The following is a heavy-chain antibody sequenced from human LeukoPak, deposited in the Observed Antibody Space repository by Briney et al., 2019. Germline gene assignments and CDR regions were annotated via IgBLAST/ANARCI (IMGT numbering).Heavy chain of an antibody. Sequence: SETLSLTYTVSGGSISSSSYYWGWIRQPPGKGLEWIGSIYYSGSTYYNPSLKSRVTISVDTSKNQFSLKLSSVTAADTAVYYCARLTAMVTQLDYWGQGTLVTVSS. V-gene: IGHV4-39*01. J-gene: IGHJ4*02. CDR1: GGSISSSSYY. CDR2: IYYSGST. D-gene: IGHD5-18*01. CDR3: ARLTAMVTQLDY.